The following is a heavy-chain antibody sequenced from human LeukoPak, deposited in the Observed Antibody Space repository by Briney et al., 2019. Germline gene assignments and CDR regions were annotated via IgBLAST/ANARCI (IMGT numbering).Heavy chain of an antibody. V-gene: IGHV4-4*02. Sequence: PSETLSLTCGVSGGSNTNTNYWTWVRQPPGKGLEWIGEVNLQGSTNYNPSLMGRVAISVDTSENHISLQLTSVTAADTAVYYCAREGGPYRPLDYSGQGTLVTVSS. J-gene: IGHJ4*02. CDR1: GGSNTNTNY. CDR3: AREGGPYRPLDY. CDR2: VNLQGST.